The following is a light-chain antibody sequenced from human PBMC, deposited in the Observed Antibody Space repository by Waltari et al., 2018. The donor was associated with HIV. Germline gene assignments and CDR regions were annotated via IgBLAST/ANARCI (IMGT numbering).Light chain of an antibody. CDR2: DVS. CDR1: STDVGGYNY. J-gene: IGLJ3*02. V-gene: IGLV2-14*03. Sequence: QSALTQPASVSGSPGQSITISCTGSSTDVGGYNYVPWYQQHPGKAPRLMIYDVSTRPSGVSDRFSGSKSGDTASLTISGLQPEDEADYYCESYTSTSVWVFGRGTRLTIL. CDR3: ESYTSTSVWV.